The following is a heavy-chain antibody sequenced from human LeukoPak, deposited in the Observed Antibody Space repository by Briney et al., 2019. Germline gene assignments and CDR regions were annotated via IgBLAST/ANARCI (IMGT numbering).Heavy chain of an antibody. CDR3: ASSNPKGGVITALDY. Sequence: SETLSLTCTVSGGSISSSGYYWGWIRQPPGKGLEWIGSIYYSGSTFYNTSLKSRVTISVDTSKNQFSLKLSSVTAADTAVYYCASSNPKGGVITALDYWGQGTLVTVSS. J-gene: IGHJ4*02. CDR2: IYYSGST. D-gene: IGHD3-16*02. CDR1: GGSISSSGYY. V-gene: IGHV4-39*07.